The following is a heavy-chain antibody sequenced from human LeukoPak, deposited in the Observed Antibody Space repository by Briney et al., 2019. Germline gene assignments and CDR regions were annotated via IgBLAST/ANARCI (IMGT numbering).Heavy chain of an antibody. Sequence: GGSLRLSCAASGFTFSSYAMSWVRQAPGKGLEWVSAISGSGGSTYYADSVKGRFTISRDNSKNTLYLQMNSLRAEDTAVYYCAKGSRYGSGSYRRAYWGQGTLVTVSS. CDR1: GFTFSSYA. CDR2: ISGSGGST. J-gene: IGHJ4*02. CDR3: AKGSRYGSGSYRRAY. D-gene: IGHD3-10*01. V-gene: IGHV3-23*01.